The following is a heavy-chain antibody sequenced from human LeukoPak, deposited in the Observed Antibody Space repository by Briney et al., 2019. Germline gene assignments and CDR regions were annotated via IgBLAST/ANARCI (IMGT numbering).Heavy chain of an antibody. J-gene: IGHJ4*02. CDR2: IYYSGST. Sequence: SETLSLTCAVSGGSISSYYWSWIRQPPGKGLEWIGYIYYSGSTNYNPSLKSRVTISVDTSKNQFSLKLSSVTAADTAVYYCASYDSSGASGYWGQGTLVTVSS. D-gene: IGHD3-22*01. CDR1: GGSISSYY. V-gene: IGHV4-59*08. CDR3: ASYDSSGASGY.